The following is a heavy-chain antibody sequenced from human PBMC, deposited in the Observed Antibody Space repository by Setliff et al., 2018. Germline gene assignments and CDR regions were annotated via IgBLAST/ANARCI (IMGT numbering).Heavy chain of an antibody. CDR2: ISWNSGIV. V-gene: IGHV3-9*03. Sequence: LRLSCAASGFTFDDYAMHWVRQAPGKGLEWVSGISWNSGIVAYADPVKGRFTISRDNAKNSLYLQMNSLRAEDMALYYCAKGYCSSTSCYVDYWGQGTLVTVSS. J-gene: IGHJ4*02. CDR1: GFTFDDYA. D-gene: IGHD2-2*01. CDR3: AKGYCSSTSCYVDY.